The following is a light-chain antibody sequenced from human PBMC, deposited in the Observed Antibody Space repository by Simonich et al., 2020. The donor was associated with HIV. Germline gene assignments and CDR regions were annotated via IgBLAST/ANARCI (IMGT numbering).Light chain of an antibody. J-gene: IGKJ4*01. V-gene: IGKV3-15*01. Sequence: IVMTQSPATLSVSPGERATLSCRASQIVSSNLAWYQQKPGQAPSLLIFDASTRATGVPDKFSGSGSGTEFTLTISSIQSEDFAVYYCQQYNNRPLTFGGGTKVEIK. CDR3: QQYNNRPLT. CDR1: QIVSSN. CDR2: DAS.